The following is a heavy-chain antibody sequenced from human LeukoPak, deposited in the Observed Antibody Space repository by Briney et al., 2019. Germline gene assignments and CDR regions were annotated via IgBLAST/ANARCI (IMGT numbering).Heavy chain of an antibody. Sequence: SETLSLTCAVSGYSVSSGYYWGWIRQPPGKGLEWIGSIYHSGSTYYNPSLKSRVTISLDTSKNQFSLNLRSVTAADTAVYYCARVYCNSISCYFSNWFDPWGQGTLVTVSS. D-gene: IGHD2-2*01. CDR2: IYHSGST. CDR1: GYSVSSGYY. CDR3: ARVYCNSISCYFSNWFDP. J-gene: IGHJ5*02. V-gene: IGHV4-38-2*01.